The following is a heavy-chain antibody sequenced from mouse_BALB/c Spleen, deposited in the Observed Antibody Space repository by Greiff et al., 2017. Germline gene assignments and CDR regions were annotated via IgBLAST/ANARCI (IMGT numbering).Heavy chain of an antibody. J-gene: IGHJ3*01. CDR2: IRSKSNNYAT. CDR1: GFTFNTYS. CDR3: VRHGIYDGYYGWFAY. Sequence: EVQGVESGGGLVQPKGSLKLSCAASGFTFNTYSMNWVRQAPGKGLEWVARIRSKSNNYATYYADSVKDRFTISRDDSQSMLYLQMNNLKTEDTAMDDCVRHGIYDGYYGWFAYWGQGTLVTVSA. D-gene: IGHD2-3*01. V-gene: IGHV10-1*02.